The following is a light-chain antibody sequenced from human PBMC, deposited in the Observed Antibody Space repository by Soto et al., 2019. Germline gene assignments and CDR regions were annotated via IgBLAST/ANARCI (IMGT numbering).Light chain of an antibody. CDR2: DAS. CDR3: QQYDNLPT. CDR1: QDISNY. Sequence: DIQMTQSPSSLSASVGDRVTITCQARQDISNYLNWYQQKPGKAPKLLIYDASNLETGVPSRFSGSGSGTDFTFTISSLQPEDIATYYCQQYDNLPTFGGGTKVDIK. V-gene: IGKV1-33*01. J-gene: IGKJ4*01.